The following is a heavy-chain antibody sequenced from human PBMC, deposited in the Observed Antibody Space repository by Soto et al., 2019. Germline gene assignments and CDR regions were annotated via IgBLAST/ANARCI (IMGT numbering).Heavy chain of an antibody. J-gene: IGHJ4*02. V-gene: IGHV4-34*01. CDR2: INHSGST. D-gene: IGHD3-10*01. Sequence: WETLSLTCAVYGGSFSGYYWSWIRQPPGKGLEWIGEINHSGSTNYNPSLKSRVTISVDTSKNQFSLKLSSVTAADTAVYYCARGLRRGITMVRGVTQFDYWGQGTLVTSPQ. CDR1: GGSFSGYY. CDR3: ARGLRRGITMVRGVTQFDY.